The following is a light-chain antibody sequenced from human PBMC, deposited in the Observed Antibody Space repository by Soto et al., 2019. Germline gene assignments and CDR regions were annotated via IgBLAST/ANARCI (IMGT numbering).Light chain of an antibody. CDR3: QKYSSVIT. V-gene: IGKV1-27*01. CDR2: AAS. J-gene: IGKJ5*01. Sequence: DIQMTQSPSSLSASVGDRVTITCRASQGISNFLAWYQQKPGKVPKLLISAASTLQSGVPSRSSGSGSGTDFTLTITSLQPEDVATYSWQKYSSVITFGQGTRLEIK. CDR1: QGISNF.